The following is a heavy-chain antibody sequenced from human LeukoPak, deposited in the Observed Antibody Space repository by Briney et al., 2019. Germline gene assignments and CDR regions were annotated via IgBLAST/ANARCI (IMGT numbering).Heavy chain of an antibody. Sequence: TLSLTCTVSGGSISSGSYYWSWIRQPAGKGLEWIGRIYTSGSTNYNPSLKSRVTISVDTSKNQFSLKLSSVTAADTAVYYCATLSSGYTDAIDYWGQGTLVTVSS. D-gene: IGHD3-22*01. CDR3: ATLSSGYTDAIDY. CDR1: GGSISSGSYY. V-gene: IGHV4-61*02. J-gene: IGHJ4*02. CDR2: IYTSGST.